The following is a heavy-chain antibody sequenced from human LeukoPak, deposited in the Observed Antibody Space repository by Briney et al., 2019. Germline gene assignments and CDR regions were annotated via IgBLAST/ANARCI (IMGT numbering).Heavy chain of an antibody. CDR2: IFTSGIA. V-gene: IGHV4-4*07. Sequence: SETLSPTCTVSGDSIGIYYWNWIRQPAGKGLEWIGRIFTSGIANYNPSLKSRVTMSVDTSKNQFSLTLSSVTAADTAVYYCAREISGTYYNPLGYMDVWGKGTTVTVSS. D-gene: IGHD3-10*01. CDR3: AREISGTYYNPLGYMDV. CDR1: GDSIGIYY. J-gene: IGHJ6*03.